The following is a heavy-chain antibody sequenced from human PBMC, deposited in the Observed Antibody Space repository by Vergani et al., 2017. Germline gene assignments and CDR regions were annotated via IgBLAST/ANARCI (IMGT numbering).Heavy chain of an antibody. CDR1: GGTFSSYA. V-gene: IGHV1-69*01. D-gene: IGHD1-26*01. Sequence: QVQLVQSGAEVKKPGSSVKVSCKASGGTFSSYAISWVRQAPGQGLEWMGGIIPIFGTANYAQKFQGRVTITADESTSTAYMELSSLRSEDTAVYYCASRPRELLPSYYYGMDVWGQGTTVTVSS. CDR2: IIPIFGTA. J-gene: IGHJ6*02. CDR3: ASRPRELLPSYYYGMDV.